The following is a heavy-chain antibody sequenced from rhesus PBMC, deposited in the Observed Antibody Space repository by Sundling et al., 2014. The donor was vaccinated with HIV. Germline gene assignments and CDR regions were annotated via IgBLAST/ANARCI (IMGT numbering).Heavy chain of an antibody. CDR3: ATYIILISTTPNEAFDF. D-gene: IGHD3-3*01. Sequence: QVQLQESGPGLVKPSETLSLTCAVSGGSISSNQWSWIRQPPGKGLEWIGGIYGSGGSTNYNPSLKSRVTISKDTSKNQFSLKFSSVTAADTAIYYCATYIILISTTPNEAFDFWGQGLRVTVSS. CDR2: IYGSGGST. V-gene: IGHV4-160*01. J-gene: IGHJ3*01. CDR1: GGSISSNQ.